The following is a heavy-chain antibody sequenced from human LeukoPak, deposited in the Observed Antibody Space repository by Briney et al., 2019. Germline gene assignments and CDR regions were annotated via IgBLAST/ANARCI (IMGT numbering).Heavy chain of an antibody. CDR1: GGSITSSSYY. D-gene: IGHD5-12*01. J-gene: IGHJ4*02. CDR2: FYYGGTT. CDR3: ARRVIVATLDY. Sequence: SETLSLTCTVSGGSITSSSYYWAWIRQPPGKGLEWIGSFYYGGTTFYNPSLKSRVTISADTSKNQFSLKLTSVTAADTSVYYCARRVIVATLDYWGQGILVTVSS. V-gene: IGHV4-39*01.